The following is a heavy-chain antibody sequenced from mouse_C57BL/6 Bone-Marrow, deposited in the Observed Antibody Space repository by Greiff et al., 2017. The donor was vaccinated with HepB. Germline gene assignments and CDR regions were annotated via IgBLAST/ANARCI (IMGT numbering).Heavy chain of an antibody. V-gene: IGHV1-81*01. Sequence: VKLVESGAELARPGASVKLSCKASGYTFTSYGMSWVKQRTGQGLEWIGEIYHRSGNTYYNEKFKGKATLTADKSSSTAYMELRSLTSEDSAVYFCARRVLRPYYFDYWGQGTTLTVSS. CDR2: IYHRSGNT. J-gene: IGHJ2*01. CDR3: ARRVLRPYYFDY. CDR1: GYTFTSYG. D-gene: IGHD1-1*01.